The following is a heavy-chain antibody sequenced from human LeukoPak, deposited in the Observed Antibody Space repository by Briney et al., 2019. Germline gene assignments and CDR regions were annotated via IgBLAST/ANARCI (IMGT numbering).Heavy chain of an antibody. CDR1: GFTFSDYY. J-gene: IGHJ4*02. V-gene: IGHV3-11*01. CDR2: ISSSGSTI. D-gene: IGHD4-17*01. Sequence: PGGSLRLSCAASGFTFSDYYMSWIRQAPGKGLEWVSYISSSGSTIYYADSVKGRFTISRNNAKNSLYLQMNSLRAEDTAVYYCARCSYGDWRDMDYWGQGTLVTVSS. CDR3: ARCSYGDWRDMDY.